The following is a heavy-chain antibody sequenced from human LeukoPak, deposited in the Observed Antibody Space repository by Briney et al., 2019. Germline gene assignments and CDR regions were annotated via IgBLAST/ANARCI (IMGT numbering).Heavy chain of an antibody. D-gene: IGHD3-22*01. V-gene: IGHV4-30-2*01. Sequence: PSQTLSPTCAVSGGSISSGGYSWSWIRQPPGKGLEWIGYIYHSGSTYYNPSLKSRVTISVDRSKNQFSLKLSSVTAADTAVYYCASGIYYDSSGYYNFDYWGQGTLVTVSS. CDR2: IYHSGST. CDR3: ASGIYYDSSGYYNFDY. CDR1: GGSISSGGYS. J-gene: IGHJ4*02.